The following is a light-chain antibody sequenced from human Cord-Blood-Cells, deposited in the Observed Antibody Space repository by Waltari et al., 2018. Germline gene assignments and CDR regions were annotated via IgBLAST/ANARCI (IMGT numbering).Light chain of an antibody. CDR3: QQYNNWPPYT. J-gene: IGKJ2*01. V-gene: IGKV3D-15*01. CDR1: QSVSSN. CDR2: GAS. Sequence: EIVMTQSPASLSVSPGERATLSCRASQSVSSNLAWYQQKPGQAPRLLIYGASTRATGSPARFSGSGSGTEFTRTISSLQSEDFAVYYCQQYNNWPPYTFGQGTKLEIK.